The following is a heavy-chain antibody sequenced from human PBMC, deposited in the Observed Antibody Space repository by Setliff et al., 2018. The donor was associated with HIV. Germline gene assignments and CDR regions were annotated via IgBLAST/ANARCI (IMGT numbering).Heavy chain of an antibody. CDR2: INAGNGNT. D-gene: IGHD3-10*01. CDR3: AKGGALLGYYYGSGSYPPDAFDI. Sequence: ASVKVSCKASGYTFTSYAMHWVRQAPGQRLEWMGWINAGNGNTKYSQKFQGRVTITRDTSASTAYMELSSLRSEDTAVYYCAKGGALLGYYYGSGSYPPDAFDIWGQGTMVTVSS. CDR1: GYTFTSYA. J-gene: IGHJ3*02. V-gene: IGHV1-3*01.